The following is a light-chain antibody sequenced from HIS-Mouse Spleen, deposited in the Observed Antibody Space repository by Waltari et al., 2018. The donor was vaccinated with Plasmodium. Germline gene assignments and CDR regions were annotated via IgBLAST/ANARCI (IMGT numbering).Light chain of an antibody. CDR3: QAWDSSTAWV. CDR1: TLGAKY. V-gene: IGLV3-1*01. Sequence: SYELTQPPSVSVYPGQTARITCSGATLGAKYACWYQQKPGQSPVLVIYQDSKRPSGIPERFSGSNSGNTATLTISGTQAMDEADYYCQAWDSSTAWVFGGGTKLTVL. J-gene: IGLJ2*01. CDR2: QDS.